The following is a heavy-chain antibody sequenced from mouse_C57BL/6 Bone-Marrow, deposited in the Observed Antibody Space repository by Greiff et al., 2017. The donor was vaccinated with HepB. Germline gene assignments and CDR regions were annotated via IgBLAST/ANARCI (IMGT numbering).Heavy chain of an antibody. D-gene: IGHD1-1*01. CDR1: GYSFTGYF. V-gene: IGHV1-20*01. J-gene: IGHJ2*01. Sequence: EVQLQQSGPELVKPGDSVKISCKASGYSFTGYFMNWVMQSHGKSLEWIGRINPYNGDTFYNQKFKGKATLTVDKSSSTAHMELRSLTSEDSAVYYCAREGIYYYGSDYWGQGTTLTVSS. CDR2: INPYNGDT. CDR3: AREGIYYYGSDY.